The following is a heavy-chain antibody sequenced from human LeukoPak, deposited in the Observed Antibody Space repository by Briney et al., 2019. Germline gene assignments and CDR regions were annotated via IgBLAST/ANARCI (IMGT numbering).Heavy chain of an antibody. CDR1: GGSISSHY. CDR3: ARDGPYYYDSRGYYLNWFDP. J-gene: IGHJ5*02. V-gene: IGHV4-59*11. CDR2: VYYSGST. Sequence: SETLSLTCTVSGGSISSHYWSWIRQPPGKGLEWIGYVYYSGSTNYNPSLKSRVTISVDTSKNQFSLKLSSVTAADTAVYYCARDGPYYYDSRGYYLNWFDPWGQGTLVTVSS. D-gene: IGHD3-22*01.